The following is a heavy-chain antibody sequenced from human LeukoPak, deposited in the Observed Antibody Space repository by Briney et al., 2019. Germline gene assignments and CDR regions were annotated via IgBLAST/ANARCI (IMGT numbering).Heavy chain of an antibody. V-gene: IGHV3-23*01. J-gene: IGHJ4*02. Sequence: GGSLRLSCAASGFTFSNYAMSWVRQAPGKGLEWVSTISGSGGSTYYADSVKGRFTISRDNSNNTLYLQMNSLRAEDTAVYYCAKRSSGNYFAYWGQGTLVTVSS. D-gene: IGHD1-26*01. CDR1: GFTFSNYA. CDR2: ISGSGGST. CDR3: AKRSSGNYFAY.